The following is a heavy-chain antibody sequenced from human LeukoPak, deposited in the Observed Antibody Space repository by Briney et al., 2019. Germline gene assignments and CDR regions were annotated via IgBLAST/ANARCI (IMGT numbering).Heavy chain of an antibody. V-gene: IGHV4-59*01. Sequence: SETLSLTCTVSGGSISSYYWSWIRQPPGKGLEWIGYIYYSGSTNYNPSLKSRVTISVDTSKNQFSLKLSSVTAADTAVYYCARDGHYYDSSGYYYVFGYWGQGTLVTVSS. CDR1: GGSISSYY. D-gene: IGHD3-22*01. CDR3: ARDGHYYDSSGYYYVFGY. J-gene: IGHJ4*02. CDR2: IYYSGST.